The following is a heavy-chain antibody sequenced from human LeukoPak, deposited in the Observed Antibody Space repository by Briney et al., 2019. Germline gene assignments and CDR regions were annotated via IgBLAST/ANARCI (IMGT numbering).Heavy chain of an antibody. Sequence: ASVTVSCKASGYTFTGYYMHWVRQAPGQGLEWMGWINPNSGGTNYAQKFQGRVTMTRDTSISTAYMELSRLRSDDTAVYYCARDQGWNYVAYYYYMDVWGKGTTVTVSS. V-gene: IGHV1-2*02. CDR2: INPNSGGT. CDR3: ARDQGWNYVAYYYYMDV. J-gene: IGHJ6*03. D-gene: IGHD1-7*01. CDR1: GYTFTGYY.